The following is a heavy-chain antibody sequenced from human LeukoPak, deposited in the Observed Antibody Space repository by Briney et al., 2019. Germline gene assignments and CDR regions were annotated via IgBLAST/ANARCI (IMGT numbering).Heavy chain of an antibody. V-gene: IGHV3-23*01. J-gene: IGHJ4*02. CDR3: AKDPTYYDYVWGSYRPAPPDY. CDR2: ISGRGGST. D-gene: IGHD3-16*02. Sequence: GGSLRLSCAASGFTFSSYAMSWVRQAPGKGLEWVSAISGRGGSTYYADSVKGRFTISRDNSKNTLYLQMNSLRAEDTAVYYCAKDPTYYDYVWGSYRPAPPDYWGQGTLVTVSS. CDR1: GFTFSSYA.